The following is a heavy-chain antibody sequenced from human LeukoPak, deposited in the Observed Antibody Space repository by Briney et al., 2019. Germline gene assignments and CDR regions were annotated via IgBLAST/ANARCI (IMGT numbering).Heavy chain of an antibody. CDR1: GYPLNTYA. V-gene: IGHV7-4-1*02. CDR2: INTNTGNP. CDR3: ARVSGSSDYGSYFDY. J-gene: IGHJ4*02. D-gene: IGHD1-26*01. Sequence: ASVKVSCKASGYPLNTYAINWVRQAPGQGLEWMGWINTNTGNPTYAQGFTGRFVFSLDTSVSTAYLQISSLKAEDTAVYYCARVSGSSDYGSYFDYWGQGTLVTVSS.